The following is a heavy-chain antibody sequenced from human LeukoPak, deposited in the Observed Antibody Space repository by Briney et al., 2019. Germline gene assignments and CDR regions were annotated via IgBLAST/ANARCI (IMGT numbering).Heavy chain of an antibody. CDR2: INHSGST. Sequence: SETLSLTCAVYGGSFSGYYWSWIRQPPGKGLEWLGEINHSGSTNSNPSLKSRVTISVDTSKNQFSLKLSSVTAADTAVYYCASPLANRPIYYYYGMDVWGQGTTVTVSS. V-gene: IGHV4-34*01. D-gene: IGHD1-14*01. CDR1: GGSFSGYY. CDR3: ASPLANRPIYYYYGMDV. J-gene: IGHJ6*02.